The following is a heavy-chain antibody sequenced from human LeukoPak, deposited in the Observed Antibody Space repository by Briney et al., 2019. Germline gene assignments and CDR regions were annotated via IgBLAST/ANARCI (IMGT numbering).Heavy chain of an antibody. J-gene: IGHJ3*02. CDR3: ARAPVDADAFDI. V-gene: IGHV4-39*07. CDR1: GGSISSSSYY. CDR2: IYYSGST. Sequence: PSETLSLTCTVSGGSISSSSYYWGWIRQPPGKGLEWIGSIYYSGSTYYNPSLKSRVTISVDTSKNQFSLKLSSVTAADTAVYYCARAPVDADAFDIWGQGTMVTVSS.